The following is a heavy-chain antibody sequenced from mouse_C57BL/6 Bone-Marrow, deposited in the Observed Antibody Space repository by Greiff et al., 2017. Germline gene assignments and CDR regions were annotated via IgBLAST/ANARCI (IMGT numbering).Heavy chain of an antibody. Sequence: QVQLQQSGAELVKPGASVKISCKASGYAFSSYWMNWVKQRPGKGLEWIGQIYPGDGDTNYNGQFKGKATLTVAKSSSTAYMKLSSMASEDSAVYFCARRHYCDSLPWGTGTTLTVSS. J-gene: IGHJ2*01. CDR2: IYPGDGDT. D-gene: IGHD1-1*01. CDR1: GYAFSSYW. CDR3: ARRHYCDSLP. V-gene: IGHV1-80*01.